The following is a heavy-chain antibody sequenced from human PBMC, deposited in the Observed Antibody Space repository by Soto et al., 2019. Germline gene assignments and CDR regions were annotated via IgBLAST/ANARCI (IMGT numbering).Heavy chain of an antibody. CDR2: INPNSGGT. V-gene: IGHV1-2*04. D-gene: IGHD3-10*01. J-gene: IGHJ4*02. CDR1: GYTFTGYY. Sequence: ASVKVSCKASGYTFTGYYMHWVRQAPGQGLEWMGWINPNSGGTNYAQKFQGWVTMTRDTSISTAYMELSRLRSDDTAVYYCARANSLYGSGSNGPIDYWGQGTLVTVSS. CDR3: ARANSLYGSGSNGPIDY.